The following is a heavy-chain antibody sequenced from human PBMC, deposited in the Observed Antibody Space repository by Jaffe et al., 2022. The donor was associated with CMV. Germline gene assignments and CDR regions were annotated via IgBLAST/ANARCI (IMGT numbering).Heavy chain of an antibody. Sequence: EVQLLESGGGLVQPGGSLRLSCAASGFTFSSYAMSWVRQAPGKGLEWVSAISGSGGSTYYADSVKGRFTISRDNSKNTLYLQMNSLRAEDTAVYYCAKVETGGGGYLNAGDAFDIWGQGTMVTVSS. V-gene: IGHV3-23*01. CDR2: ISGSGGST. CDR1: GFTFSSYA. J-gene: IGHJ3*02. D-gene: IGHD5-12*01. CDR3: AKVETGGGGYLNAGDAFDI.